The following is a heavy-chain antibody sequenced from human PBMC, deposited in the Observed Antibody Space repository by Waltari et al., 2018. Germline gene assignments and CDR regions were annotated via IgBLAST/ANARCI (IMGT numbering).Heavy chain of an antibody. D-gene: IGHD6-19*01. CDR2: SSYSGNT. CDR3: AIRLAVPGGWFDP. V-gene: IGHV4-39*07. J-gene: IGHJ5*02. Sequence: QLQLQESGPGLVKPSETLSLTCFVSGGSISSSNYHWGWIRQPPGKGLEWIGTSSYSGNTHYNQSLKSRGSISIDTSKNQFSLTLSSVTAADTAVYYCAIRLAVPGGWFDPWGQGTLVTVSS. CDR1: GGSISSSNYH.